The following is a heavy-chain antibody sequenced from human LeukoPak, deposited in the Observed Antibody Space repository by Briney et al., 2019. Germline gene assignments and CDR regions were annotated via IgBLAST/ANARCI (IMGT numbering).Heavy chain of an antibody. CDR3: TRQGLWFGESPYYYYMDV. CDR1: GGSISSSSYY. J-gene: IGHJ6*03. CDR2: IYYSGST. V-gene: IGHV4-39*01. Sequence: PSETLSLTCTVSGGSISSSSYYWGWIRQPPGKGLEWIGSIYYSGSTYYNPSLKSRVTISVDTSKNQFSLKLSSVTAADTAVYYCTRQGLWFGESPYYYYMDVWGKGTTVTVSS. D-gene: IGHD3-10*01.